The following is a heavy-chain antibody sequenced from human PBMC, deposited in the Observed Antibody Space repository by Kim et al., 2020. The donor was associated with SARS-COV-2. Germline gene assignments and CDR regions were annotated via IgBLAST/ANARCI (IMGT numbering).Heavy chain of an antibody. CDR1: GYTFTDYY. J-gene: IGHJ4*02. CDR2: IHPNSGGA. CDR3: TREDY. Sequence: ASVKLSCKASGYTFTDYYLHWVRQAPGQGLEWMGWIHPNSGGATYAQQFQGRVTMTRDTSFSTAYMELSWLTSDDTAVYYCTREDYWGQGTLVTVSS. V-gene: IGHV1-2*02.